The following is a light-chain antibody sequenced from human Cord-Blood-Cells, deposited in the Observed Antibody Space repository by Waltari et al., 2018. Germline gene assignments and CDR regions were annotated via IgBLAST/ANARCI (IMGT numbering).Light chain of an antibody. CDR1: ALPKKY. Sequence: SYELTQPPSVSVSHGQTARITCSGDALPKKYAYWYQQKPGQAPVLVIYKDSERPSGIPERFSGSSSGTTVTLTISGVQAEDEADYYCQSADSSGTYLFGGGTKLTVL. CDR2: KDS. V-gene: IGLV3-25*03. J-gene: IGLJ3*02. CDR3: QSADSSGTYL.